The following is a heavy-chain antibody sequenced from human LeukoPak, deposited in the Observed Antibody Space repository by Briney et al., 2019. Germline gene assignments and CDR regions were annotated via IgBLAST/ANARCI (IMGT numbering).Heavy chain of an antibody. CDR3: TRNGYNWFDY. CDR1: GYTFTSHY. D-gene: IGHD5-24*01. J-gene: IGHJ4*02. Sequence: GASVEVSCKASGYTFTSHYMHWVRQAPGQGLEWMGMINPSGGSTTYAQKFQGRVTMTRDTSTSTVYMELSSLRSEDTAVYYCTRNGYNWFDYWGQGTLVTVSS. V-gene: IGHV1-46*03. CDR2: INPSGGST.